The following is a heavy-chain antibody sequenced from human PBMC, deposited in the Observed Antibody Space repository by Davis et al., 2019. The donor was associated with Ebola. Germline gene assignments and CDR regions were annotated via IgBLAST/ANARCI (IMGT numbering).Heavy chain of an antibody. J-gene: IGHJ1*01. CDR1: GGSISSGDYY. Sequence: PSETLSLTCTVSGGSISSGDYYWSWIRQPPGKGLEWIGYIYYSGSTYYNPSLKSRVTISVDTSKNQFSLKLSSVTAADTAVYYCARGGYDFWSGYTTYFQHWGQGTLVTVSS. V-gene: IGHV4-30-4*08. D-gene: IGHD3-3*01. CDR2: IYYSGST. CDR3: ARGGYDFWSGYTTYFQH.